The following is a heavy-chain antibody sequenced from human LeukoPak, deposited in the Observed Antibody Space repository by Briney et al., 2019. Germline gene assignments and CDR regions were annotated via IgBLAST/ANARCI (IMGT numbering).Heavy chain of an antibody. Sequence: GRSLRLSCAASGFTFSTYAMHWVRQAPGKGLEWLAVISYDGSDKYYADSVKGRFTISRDNSKNTLYLQMSSLRAEDTAVYYCAKDDTYDSSGYFDYWGQGTLATVSS. D-gene: IGHD3-22*01. V-gene: IGHV3-30*04. CDR2: ISYDGSDK. J-gene: IGHJ4*02. CDR3: AKDDTYDSSGYFDY. CDR1: GFTFSTYA.